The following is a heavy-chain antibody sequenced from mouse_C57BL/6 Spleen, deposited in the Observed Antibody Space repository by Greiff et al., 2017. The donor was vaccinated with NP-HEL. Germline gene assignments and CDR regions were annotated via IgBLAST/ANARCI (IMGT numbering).Heavy chain of an antibody. CDR1: GFTFSSYA. J-gene: IGHJ4*01. CDR2: ISDGGSYT. Sequence: DVQLVESGGGLVKPGGSLKLSCAASGFTFSSYAMSWVRQTPEKRLEWVATISDGGSYTYYPDNVKGRFTISRDNAKNNLYLQMSHLKSEDTAMYYCARDYYDYEGYAMDYWGQGTSVTVSS. V-gene: IGHV5-4*01. D-gene: IGHD2-4*01. CDR3: ARDYYDYEGYAMDY.